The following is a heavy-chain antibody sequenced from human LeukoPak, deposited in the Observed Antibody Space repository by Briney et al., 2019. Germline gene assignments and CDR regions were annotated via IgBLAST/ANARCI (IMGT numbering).Heavy chain of an antibody. J-gene: IGHJ2*01. CDR2: VYTTGIT. V-gene: IGHV4-61*02. Sequence: SETLSLTCSVSGASISSGTSYWSWLRQPAGKGLEWLGRVYTTGITDYNPSLKNRITITVDPSKNQFFLTLNSMTAADSALYYCARTNALYFDFWGRGSVVTVSS. CDR1: GASISSGTSY. CDR3: ARTNALYFDF. D-gene: IGHD2-2*01.